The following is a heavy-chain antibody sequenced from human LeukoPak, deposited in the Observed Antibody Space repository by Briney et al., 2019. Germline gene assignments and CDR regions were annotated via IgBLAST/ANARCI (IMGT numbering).Heavy chain of an antibody. CDR3: ASKDTAMGYFDY. D-gene: IGHD5-18*01. CDR2: TYYSGST. J-gene: IGHJ4*02. CDR1: GGSISSYY. V-gene: IGHV4-59*08. Sequence: SETLSLTCTVSGGSISSYYWSWIRQPPGKGLEWIGYTYYSGSTNYNPSLKSRVTISVDTSKNQFSLKLSSVTAADTAVYYCASKDTAMGYFDYWGQGTLVTVSS.